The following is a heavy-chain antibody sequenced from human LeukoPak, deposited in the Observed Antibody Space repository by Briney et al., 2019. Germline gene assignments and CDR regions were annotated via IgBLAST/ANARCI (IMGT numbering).Heavy chain of an antibody. CDR3: AKDSRDYIWFGELLRYYYYGMDV. V-gene: IGHV3-43*02. J-gene: IGHJ6*02. CDR1: GFTFDDYA. Sequence: GGSLRLSCAASGFTFDDYAMHWVRQAPGKGLEWVSLISGDGGSTYYADSVKGRFTISRDNSKNSLYLQMNSLRTEDTALYYRAKDSRDYIWFGELLRYYYYGMDVWGQGTTVTVSS. D-gene: IGHD3-10*01. CDR2: ISGDGGST.